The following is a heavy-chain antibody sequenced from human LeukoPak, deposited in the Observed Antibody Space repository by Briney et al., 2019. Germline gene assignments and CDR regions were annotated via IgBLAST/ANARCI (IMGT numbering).Heavy chain of an antibody. CDR3: ARGPNYYDHMDV. CDR2: LNPNSGNT. J-gene: IGHJ6*03. CDR1: GYTFTSYD. Sequence: ASLKVSCKASGYTFTSYDIKWVRQATGQGLEWMGWLNPNSGNTGYAQKFQGRVTVTRDTSISTAYMELTGLRSEDTGVYYCARGPNYYDHMDVWGKGNTVTVSS. V-gene: IGHV1-8*01.